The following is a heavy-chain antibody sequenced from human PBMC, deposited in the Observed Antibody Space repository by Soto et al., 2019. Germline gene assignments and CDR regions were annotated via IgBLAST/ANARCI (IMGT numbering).Heavy chain of an antibody. V-gene: IGHV3-33*01. J-gene: IGHJ5*01. Sequence: GGSLRLACETSGFMFTTSGMHWVRQAPGKGLEWVSGIWLDGSERYYSDSVKGRFTISRDNSKNMLFLEMNSLRVEDTAVYFCARDASGTTSFLVSWGQGALVTVSS. CDR1: GFMFTTSG. CDR3: ARDASGTTSFLVS. CDR2: IWLDGSER. D-gene: IGHD1-1*01.